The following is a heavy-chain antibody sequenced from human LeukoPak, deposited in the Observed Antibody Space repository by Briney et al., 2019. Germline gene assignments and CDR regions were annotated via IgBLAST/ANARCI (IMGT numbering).Heavy chain of an antibody. V-gene: IGHV1-18*01. CDR2: SSGYNGNT. Sequence: ASVKVSCKASGYTFTSFGISWVRQAPGQGLEWMGWSSGYNGNTNYAQKFQGGITMTTDTSTNTAYMELRSLRSDDTAIYFCARAPEAGYFGSGSYPHYWGQGTLVTVSS. CDR1: GYTFTSFG. CDR3: ARAPEAGYFGSGSYPHY. J-gene: IGHJ4*02. D-gene: IGHD3-10*01.